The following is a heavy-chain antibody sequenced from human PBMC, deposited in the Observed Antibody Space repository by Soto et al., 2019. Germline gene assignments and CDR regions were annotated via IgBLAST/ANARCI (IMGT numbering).Heavy chain of an antibody. D-gene: IGHD3-16*02. J-gene: IGHJ6*03. V-gene: IGHV1-8*01. CDR3: ARGWSDRYYYYYYMDV. Sequence: ASVKVSCKASGYAFTSYDINWVRQATGQGLEWMGWMNPNSGNTGYAQKFQGRVTMTRNTSISTAYMELSSLRSEDTAVYYCARGWSDRYYYYYYMDVWGKGTTVTVSS. CDR1: GYAFTSYD. CDR2: MNPNSGNT.